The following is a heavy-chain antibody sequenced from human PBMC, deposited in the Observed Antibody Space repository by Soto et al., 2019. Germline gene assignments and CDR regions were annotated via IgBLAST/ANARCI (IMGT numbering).Heavy chain of an antibody. CDR3: APGPRYFDWSTNWFDP. CDR2: ISSSSSTI. J-gene: IGHJ5*02. D-gene: IGHD3-9*01. Sequence: VGSLRLSCAASGFTFSSYSMNWVRQAPGKGLEWVSYISSSSSTIYYADSVKGRFTISRDNAKNSLYLQMNSLRDEDTAVYYCAPGPRYFDWSTNWFDPWGQGTLVTLSS. CDR1: GFTFSSYS. V-gene: IGHV3-48*02.